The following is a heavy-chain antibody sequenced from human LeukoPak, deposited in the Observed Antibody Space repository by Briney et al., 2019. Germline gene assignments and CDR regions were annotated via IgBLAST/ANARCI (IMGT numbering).Heavy chain of an antibody. Sequence: GASVKVSCKVSGYTLTELSMHWVRQAPGKGLEWMGGFGPEDGETIYAQKFQGRVTMTEDTSTDTAYMELSSLRSEDTAVYYCSTSPFSYNILTGSVAEYFQHWGQGTLVTVSS. J-gene: IGHJ1*01. CDR2: FGPEDGET. CDR3: STSPFSYNILTGSVAEYFQH. D-gene: IGHD3-9*01. V-gene: IGHV1-24*01. CDR1: GYTLTELS.